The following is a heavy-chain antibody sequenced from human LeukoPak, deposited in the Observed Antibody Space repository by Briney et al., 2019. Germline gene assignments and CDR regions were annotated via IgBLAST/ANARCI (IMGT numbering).Heavy chain of an antibody. CDR2: IYYSGST. V-gene: IGHV4-31*03. CDR1: GGSISSGGYY. J-gene: IGHJ5*02. CDR3: ARGVVPAANLKAWFDP. Sequence: PSQTLSLTCTVSGGSISSGGYYWSWIRQHPGKGLEWIEYIYYSGSTYYNPSLKSRVTISVDTSKNQFSLKLSSVTAADTAVYYCARGVVPAANLKAWFDPWGQGALVTVSS. D-gene: IGHD2-2*01.